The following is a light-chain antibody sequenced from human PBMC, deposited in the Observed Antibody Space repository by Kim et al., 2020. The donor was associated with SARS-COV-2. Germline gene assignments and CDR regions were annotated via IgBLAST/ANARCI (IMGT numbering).Light chain of an antibody. Sequence: APGQTAGLTCEGNNIGIKSVHWYQQKPSQAPVLVIFYDNDRPSGIPERFSGSNSGNTATLTISRVEAGDEADYYCQVWDSSSDQVIFGGGTKVTVL. CDR3: QVWDSSSDQVI. CDR1: NIGIKS. V-gene: IGLV3-21*01. CDR2: YDN. J-gene: IGLJ2*01.